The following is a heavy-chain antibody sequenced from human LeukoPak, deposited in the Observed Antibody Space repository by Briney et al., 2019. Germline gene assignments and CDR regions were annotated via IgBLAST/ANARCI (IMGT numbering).Heavy chain of an antibody. CDR1: GFAFSTYG. J-gene: IGHJ4*02. D-gene: IGHD3-10*01. Sequence: GGSLRLSCAASGFAFSTYGTNWVRQAPGKGLEWVSYITSRSTIYYADSVKGRFTISRDNVKNSLYLEMNSLRDDDTAVYYCARRVSGSYLDYWGQGILVTVSS. V-gene: IGHV3-48*02. CDR2: ITSRSTI. CDR3: ARRVSGSYLDY.